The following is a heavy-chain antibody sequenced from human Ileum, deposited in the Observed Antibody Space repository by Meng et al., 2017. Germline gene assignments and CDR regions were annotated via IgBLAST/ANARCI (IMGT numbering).Heavy chain of an antibody. Sequence: EVQLLESGGGFVQPGGSLRLSCTASGFTFSSYGMSGVRQAPGKGLEWVSGLSGNSNTYYAESVMGRFAISRDNSKNTLYLQMNSLKAEDTAVYYCARGIGTHGRYYSDYWGQGTLVTSPQ. V-gene: IGHV3-23*03. CDR3: ARGIGTHGRYYSDY. J-gene: IGHJ4*02. CDR2: LSGNSNT. D-gene: IGHD3-9*01. CDR1: GFTFSSYG.